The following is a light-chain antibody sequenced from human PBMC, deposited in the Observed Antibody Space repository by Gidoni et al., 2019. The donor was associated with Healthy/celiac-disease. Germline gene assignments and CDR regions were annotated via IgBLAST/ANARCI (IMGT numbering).Light chain of an antibody. CDR1: QSVSSSY. CDR2: GAS. V-gene: IGKV3-20*01. CDR3: QQYGSSQGFT. Sequence: EIVLTQSPVTLSLSPGERATLSCRASQSVSSSYLAWYQQKPGQAPRLLIYGASSRATGIPDRFSGSGSGTDFTLTISRLEPEDFAVYYCQQYGSSQGFTFGPGTKVDIK. J-gene: IGKJ3*01.